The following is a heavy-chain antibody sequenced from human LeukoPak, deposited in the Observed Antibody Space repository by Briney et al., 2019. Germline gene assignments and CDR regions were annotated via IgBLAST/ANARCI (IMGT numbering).Heavy chain of an antibody. CDR3: ARLLAAAGTQVIDY. J-gene: IGHJ4*02. V-gene: IGHV3-11*06. CDR2: IRSSSSYT. CDR1: GFTFSDYY. Sequence: GGSLRLSCAASGFTFSDYYMSWIRQAPGKGLEWVSYIRSSSSYTNYADSVKGRFTISRDNAKNSLYLQMNSLRAEDTAVYYCARLLAAAGTQVIDYWGQGTLVTVSS. D-gene: IGHD6-13*01.